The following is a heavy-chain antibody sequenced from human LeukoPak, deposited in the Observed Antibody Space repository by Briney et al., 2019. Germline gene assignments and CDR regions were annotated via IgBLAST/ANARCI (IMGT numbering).Heavy chain of an antibody. V-gene: IGHV3-23*01. CDR1: GFTFSSYA. CDR2: VTGSAGST. J-gene: IGHJ5*01. CDR3: AKGNLGAAAGCPFDS. Sequence: GGSLRLSCVASGFTFSSYAMSWVRQAPGKGLEWVSTVTGSAGSTYYTDSVKGRFSISRDNSRDTVFLEMDTLRVEDTAVYYRAKGNLGAAAGCPFDSWGQGTLVTVSS. D-gene: IGHD6-13*01.